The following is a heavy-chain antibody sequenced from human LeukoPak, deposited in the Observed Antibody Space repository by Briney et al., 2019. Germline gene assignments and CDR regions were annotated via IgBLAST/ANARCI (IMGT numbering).Heavy chain of an antibody. V-gene: IGHV3-30*02. CDR1: GFTFSSYG. CDR3: AKDPRGYSYGCLDY. D-gene: IGHD5-18*01. CDR2: IRYDGSNK. Sequence: GGSLRLSCAASGFTFSSYGMHWVRQAPGKGLEWVAFIRYDGSNKYYADSVKGRFTISRDNSKNTLYLQMNSLRAEDTAVYYCAKDPRGYSYGCLDYWGQGTLVTVSS. J-gene: IGHJ4*02.